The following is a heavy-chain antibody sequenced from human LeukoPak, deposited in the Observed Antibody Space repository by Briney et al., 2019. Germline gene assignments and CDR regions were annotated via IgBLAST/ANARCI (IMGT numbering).Heavy chain of an antibody. D-gene: IGHD5/OR15-5a*01. CDR1: GFTFSSHA. V-gene: IGHV3-48*03. Sequence: GGSLRLSCAASGFTFSSHAMSWVRQAPGKGLEWVSYISSSGSTIYYADSVKGRFTISRDNAKNSLYLQMNSLRAEDTAVYYCARGVYASIYYYGMDVWGQGTTVTVSS. CDR3: ARGVYASIYYYGMDV. J-gene: IGHJ6*02. CDR2: ISSSGSTI.